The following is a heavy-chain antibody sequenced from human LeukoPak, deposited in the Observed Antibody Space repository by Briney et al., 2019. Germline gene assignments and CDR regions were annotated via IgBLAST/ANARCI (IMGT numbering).Heavy chain of an antibody. CDR3: ASKDDYYFNY. V-gene: IGHV4-4*02. CDR2: IYHSGST. D-gene: IGHD4/OR15-4a*01. Sequence: SETLSLTCAVSGVSISSSNWWSWVRQPPGKGLEWIGEIYHSGSTDYNPSLRSRVTISVDKSKNQFSLKLSSVTAADTAVYYCASKDDYYFNYWGQGTLVTVSS. J-gene: IGHJ4*02. CDR1: GVSISSSNW.